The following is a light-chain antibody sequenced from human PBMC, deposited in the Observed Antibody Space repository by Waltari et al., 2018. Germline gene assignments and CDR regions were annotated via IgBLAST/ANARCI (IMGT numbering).Light chain of an antibody. Sequence: EIVLTQSPVTLSLSPGDTATLACMPSQSIGSYLAWYQRKPGQAPRLLIYDASNRAAGIPPRFSGGGSGTDFTLTISGLEPEDFAVYYCQHRNTGLTFGGGTKVEIE. V-gene: IGKV3-11*01. J-gene: IGKJ4*01. CDR3: QHRNTGLT. CDR1: QSIGSY. CDR2: DAS.